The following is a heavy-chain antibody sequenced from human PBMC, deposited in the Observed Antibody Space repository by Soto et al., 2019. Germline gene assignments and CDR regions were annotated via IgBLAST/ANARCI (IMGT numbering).Heavy chain of an antibody. D-gene: IGHD1-26*01. V-gene: IGHV1-24*01. CDR2: FDPEDGET. J-gene: IGHJ6*02. CDR1: GYTLTELS. Sequence: ASVKVSCKVSGYTLTELSMHWVRQAPGEGLEWMGGFDPEDGETIYAQQFQGRVTMTEDTSTDTAYMELSSLRSEDTAVYYCAILRIMSGQHYYYYGMDVWGQGTRVTVSS. CDR3: AILRIMSGQHYYYYGMDV.